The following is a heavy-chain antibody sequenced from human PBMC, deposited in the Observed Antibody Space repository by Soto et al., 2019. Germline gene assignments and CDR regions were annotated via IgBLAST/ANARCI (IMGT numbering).Heavy chain of an antibody. V-gene: IGHV3-48*02. D-gene: IGHD3-16*01. J-gene: IGHJ4*02. CDR2: INSGSNLI. Sequence: GSLRLSCVASGFSCGSYAMKWVRQAPGRGLEWVSHINSGSNLIYYADSVKGRFTISRDNAKNSVYLQMNSLKDEDTDIYYCVRDGGRSGNLDYWGQGTLVTVSS. CDR3: VRDGGRSGNLDY. CDR1: GFSCGSYA.